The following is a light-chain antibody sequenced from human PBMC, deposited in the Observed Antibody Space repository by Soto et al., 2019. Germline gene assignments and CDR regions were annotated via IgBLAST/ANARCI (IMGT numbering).Light chain of an antibody. CDR2: DAS. J-gene: IGKJ1*01. Sequence: DIQMTQSPPSLSASVGDRLTITCQASQNINNYLNWYQQKPGKXPKXXIYDASSLQSGVPSRFSGSGSGTELTITISSLQPEDCETYYCLQHNSYPRTFGQGTKVDIK. CDR1: QNINNY. V-gene: IGKV1-17*01. CDR3: LQHNSYPRT.